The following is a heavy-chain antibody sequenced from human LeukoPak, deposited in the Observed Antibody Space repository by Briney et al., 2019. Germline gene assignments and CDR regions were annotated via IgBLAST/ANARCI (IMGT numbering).Heavy chain of an antibody. D-gene: IGHD2-15*01. V-gene: IGHV3-30-3*01. CDR1: GFTFSTYA. J-gene: IGHJ4*02. CDR3: ARDWGSLDY. Sequence: GGSLRLSCAASGFTFSTYAVHWVRQAPGKGLEWVAVISYDGSKRYYADSVKGRFTISRDNSKNTLYLQMNSLRAEDTAVYYCARDWGSLDYWGQGTLVTVSS. CDR2: ISYDGSKR.